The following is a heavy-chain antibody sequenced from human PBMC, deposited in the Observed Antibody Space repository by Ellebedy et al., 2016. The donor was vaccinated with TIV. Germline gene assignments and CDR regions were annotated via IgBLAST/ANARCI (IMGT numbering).Heavy chain of an antibody. J-gene: IGHJ4*02. Sequence: ASVKVSCKASGYTFTSYFMYWVRRAPGQGLEWMGIINPSGGDTNYAQRFQGRVTMTRDTSTSTVYMELSSLRSEDTAVYYCARGDKYYYESSGYYYTYWGQGTLVAVSS. V-gene: IGHV1-46*01. CDR3: ARGDKYYYESSGYYYTY. CDR1: GYTFTSYF. D-gene: IGHD3-22*01. CDR2: INPSGGDT.